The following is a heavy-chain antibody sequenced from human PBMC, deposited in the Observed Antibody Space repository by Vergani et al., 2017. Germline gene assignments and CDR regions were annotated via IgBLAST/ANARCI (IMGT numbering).Heavy chain of an antibody. Sequence: QVQLVESGGGVVQPGRSLRLSCAASGFTFSSYGMHWVRQAPGKGLEWVAVISYDGSNKYYADSVKGRFTISRDNSKNTLYLQMNSLRAEDTAVYYCAKVRNGMDVWGQGP. CDR3: AKVRNGMDV. CDR1: GFTFSSYG. CDR2: ISYDGSNK. V-gene: IGHV3-30*18. J-gene: IGHJ6*02.